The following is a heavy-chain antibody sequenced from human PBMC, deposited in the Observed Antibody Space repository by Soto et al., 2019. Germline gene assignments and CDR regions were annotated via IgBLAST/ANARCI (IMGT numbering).Heavy chain of an antibody. D-gene: IGHD3-9*01. CDR1: GFTVSSNY. V-gene: IGHV3-66*01. J-gene: IGHJ4*02. CDR3: ARTTWAKGDYDILTGYLHNYFAY. CDR2: MYTGGST. Sequence: PGGSLRLSWAASGFTVSSNYMSWVRQAPGKGLERASGMYTGGSTYYTDSVKGRFTISRDNSKNTLYLQMNSMRDEVTPVYYCARTTWAKGDYDILTGYLHNYFAYWGQGTLVTVSS.